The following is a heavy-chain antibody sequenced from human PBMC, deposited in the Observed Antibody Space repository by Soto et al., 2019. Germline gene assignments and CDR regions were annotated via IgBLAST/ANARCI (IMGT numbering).Heavy chain of an antibody. CDR1: GFTFSSYG. CDR2: IWYDGSNK. J-gene: IGHJ4*02. V-gene: IGHV3-33*01. Sequence: QVQLVESGGGVVQPGRSLRLSCAASGFTFSSYGMYWVRQAPGKGLEWVAVIWYDGSNKYYADSVKGRFTISRDNSKNTLYLQMNSLRAEDTAVYCCARDFGVVMATLEVGDYWGQGTLVTVSS. CDR3: ARDFGVVMATLEVGDY. D-gene: IGHD3-3*01.